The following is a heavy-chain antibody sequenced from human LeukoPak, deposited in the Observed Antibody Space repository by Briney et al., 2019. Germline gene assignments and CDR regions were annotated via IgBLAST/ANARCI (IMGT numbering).Heavy chain of an antibody. CDR3: ARGYCSSTSCYNDY. J-gene: IGHJ4*02. CDR2: ISYDGSNK. Sequence: SGGSLRLSCAASGFTVSNWAIHWVRQAPGKGLEWEAAISYDGSNKFYADSVKGRFTISRDNSKNSLDLQMNSLRAEDTAVYYCARGYCSSTSCYNDYWGQGTLVTVSS. D-gene: IGHD2-2*02. CDR1: GFTVSNWA. V-gene: IGHV3-30*04.